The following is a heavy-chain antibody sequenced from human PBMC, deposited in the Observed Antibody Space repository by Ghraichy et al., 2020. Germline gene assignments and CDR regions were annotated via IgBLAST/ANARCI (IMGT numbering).Heavy chain of an antibody. CDR3: ARDDVDGGLNY. D-gene: IGHD2-15*01. J-gene: IGHJ4*02. Sequence: SETLSLTCTVSGGSISSYYWSWIRQPPGKGLEWIGYIYYSGSTNYNPSLKSRVTISVDTSKNQFSLKLSSVTAADTAVYYCARDDVDGGLNYWGQGTLVTVSS. CDR1: GGSISSYY. CDR2: IYYSGST. V-gene: IGHV4-59*01.